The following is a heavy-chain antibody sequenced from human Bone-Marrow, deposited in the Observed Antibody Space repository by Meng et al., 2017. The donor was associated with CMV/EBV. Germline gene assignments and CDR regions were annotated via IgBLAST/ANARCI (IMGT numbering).Heavy chain of an antibody. CDR3: ASVTAMVNY. V-gene: IGHV3-48*03. CDR2: ISSSGSTI. D-gene: IGHD5-18*01. J-gene: IGHJ4*02. CDR1: GFTFSSYE. Sequence: GESLKISCAASGFTFSSYEMNWVRQAPGKGLEWVSYISSSGSTIYYADSVKGRFTISRDNAKSSLYLHMSSLRAADTAVYYCASVTAMVNYWGQGTLVTVSS.